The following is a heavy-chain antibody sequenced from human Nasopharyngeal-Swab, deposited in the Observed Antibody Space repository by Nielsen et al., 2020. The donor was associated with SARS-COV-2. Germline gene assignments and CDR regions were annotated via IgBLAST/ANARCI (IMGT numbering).Heavy chain of an antibody. CDR1: GGAFSGFY. CDR3: ARGRRERAPRYYYYGMDV. CDR2: INPSGST. V-gene: IGHV4-34*01. D-gene: IGHD1-1*01. Sequence: SETLSLTCAVYGGAFSGFYWSWIRKSPGEGLEWIGEINPSGSTDYNPSLKSRVSMSVDTSKNQVFLNLRSVTAADTALYYCARGRRERAPRYYYYGMDVWGQGTTVTVS. J-gene: IGHJ6*02.